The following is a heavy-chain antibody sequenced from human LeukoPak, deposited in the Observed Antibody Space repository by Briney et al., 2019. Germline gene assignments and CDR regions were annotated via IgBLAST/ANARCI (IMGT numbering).Heavy chain of an antibody. CDR3: AKVLAAAGTSRVGKPQMGGLIR. V-gene: IGHV3-23*01. CDR2: LSDGDNDRT. D-gene: IGHD6-13*01. CDR1: RLLRFTFKHND. J-gene: IGHJ4*02. Sequence: GGSLRLSCTISRLLRFTFKHNDVSWIRQAPGRGLDWVAGLSDGDNDRTYYADSVKGRFIISTDASKDTMDLQMNSLRAEDTAVYYCAKVLAAAGTSRVGKPQMGGLIRWGQGTLVTVSS.